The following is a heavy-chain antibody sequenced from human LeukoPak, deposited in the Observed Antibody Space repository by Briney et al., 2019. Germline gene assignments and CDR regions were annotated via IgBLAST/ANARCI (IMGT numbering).Heavy chain of an antibody. D-gene: IGHD2-15*01. CDR1: GFTFSSYE. Sequence: GGSLRLSCAASGFTFSSYEMNWVRQAPGKGLEWVSYISSSAHTIYYADSAKGRFTISRDNAKNSLYLQMNSLRAEDTAVYYCARDLGYFIDFWGQGTLVTVSS. CDR3: ARDLGYFIDF. J-gene: IGHJ4*02. V-gene: IGHV3-48*03. CDR2: ISSSAHTI.